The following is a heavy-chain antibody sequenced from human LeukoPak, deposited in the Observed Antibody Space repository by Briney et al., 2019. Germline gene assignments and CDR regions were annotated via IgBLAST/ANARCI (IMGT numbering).Heavy chain of an antibody. CDR2: IIPMFGTP. D-gene: IGHD2-8*01. CDR1: GYTFTGYY. CDR3: ARAGIPGYCTNVTCSNWLDP. V-gene: IGHV1-69*06. Sequence: SVKVSCKASGYTFTGYYMHWVRQAPGQGLEWMGGIIPMFGTPNYAQRLQGRVTITADKSTKTAYMELRSLRYEDTAVYFCARAGIPGYCTNVTCSNWLDPWGQGTLVTVSS. J-gene: IGHJ5*02.